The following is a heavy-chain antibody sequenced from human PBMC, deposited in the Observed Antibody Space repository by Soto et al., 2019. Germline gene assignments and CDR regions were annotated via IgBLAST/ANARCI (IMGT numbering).Heavy chain of an antibody. CDR1: GNTLTNYY. Sequence: QGQLEQSGAEVRKPGASVKVSCKASGNTLTNYYMQWVRQAPGQGLEWMGIINPSGDSTGYAQKVQGRVKVTRHTSPSTVYLELSSLRSYASAVYFCASRDLSYSDFWGGYALYYGMDVWGQGTTVTVSS. V-gene: IGHV1-46*01. CDR3: ASRDLSYSDFWGGYALYYGMDV. J-gene: IGHJ6*02. CDR2: INPSGDST. D-gene: IGHD3-3*01.